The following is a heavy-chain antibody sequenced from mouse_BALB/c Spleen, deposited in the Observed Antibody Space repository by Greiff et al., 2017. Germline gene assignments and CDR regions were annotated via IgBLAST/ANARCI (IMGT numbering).Heavy chain of an antibody. CDR2: ISSGSSTI. V-gene: IGHV5-17*02. CDR3: ARNYGNSPTHWYFDV. D-gene: IGHD2-1*01. Sequence: EVQGVESGGGLVQPGGSRKLSCAASGFTFSSFGMHWVRQAPEKGLEWVAYISSGSSTIYYADTVKGRFTISRDNPKNTLFLQMTSLRSEDMAMYYCARNYGNSPTHWYFDVWGAGTTVTVSS. CDR1: GFTFSSFG. J-gene: IGHJ1*01.